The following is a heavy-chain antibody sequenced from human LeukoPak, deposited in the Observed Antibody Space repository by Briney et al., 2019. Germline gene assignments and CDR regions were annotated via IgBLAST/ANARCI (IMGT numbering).Heavy chain of an antibody. J-gene: IGHJ4*02. CDR3: AREYTLYRSGWFLDY. CDR2: IYYGGST. V-gene: IGHV4-39*07. CDR1: GGSISRNSDY. Sequence: ASETLSLTCTVSGGSISRNSDYWGWIRQPPGKGLEWIGSIYYGGSTYYNPSLKSRATVSIDTSKNQFSLKLSSVTAADTAVYYCAREYTLYRSGWFLDYWGQGTVVTVSS. D-gene: IGHD6-19*01.